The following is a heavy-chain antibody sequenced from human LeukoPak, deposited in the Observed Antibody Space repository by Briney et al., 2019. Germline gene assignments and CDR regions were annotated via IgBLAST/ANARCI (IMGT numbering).Heavy chain of an antibody. Sequence: SVKVSCKASGGTFSSYAISWVRQAPGQGLEWMGGIIPIFGTANYAQKFQGRVTITADGSTSTAYMELSSLRSEDTAVYYCARGFTIFGVAAYYYYGMDVWGQGTTVTVSS. J-gene: IGHJ6*02. CDR2: IIPIFGTA. V-gene: IGHV1-69*01. CDR3: ARGFTIFGVAAYYYYGMDV. CDR1: GGTFSSYA. D-gene: IGHD3-3*01.